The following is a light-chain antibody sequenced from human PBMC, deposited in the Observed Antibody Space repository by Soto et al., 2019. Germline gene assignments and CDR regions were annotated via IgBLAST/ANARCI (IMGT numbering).Light chain of an antibody. CDR3: SSYTSSSTPYV. CDR1: STDVGGYNY. V-gene: IGLV2-8*01. CDR2: EVS. J-gene: IGLJ1*01. Sequence: QSALTQPPSAAGSPGQSVTISCTGTSTDVGGYNYVSWYQQYPGKAPKLMIYEVSKRPSGVPDRFSGSKSGNTASLTVSGLQAEDEADYYCSSYTSSSTPYVFGTGTKLTVL.